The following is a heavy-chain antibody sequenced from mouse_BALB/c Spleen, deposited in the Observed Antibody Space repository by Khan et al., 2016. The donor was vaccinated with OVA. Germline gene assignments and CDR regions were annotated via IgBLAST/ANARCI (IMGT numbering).Heavy chain of an antibody. CDR1: GFTFTNYG. J-gene: IGHJ4*01. CDR3: ARVGYNGTMDC. D-gene: IGHD2-14*01. Sequence: QIQLVQSGPELKKPGETVQISCKASGFTFTNYGMNWVKQAPGKGLKWMGWINTYTGEPAFADDFTGRFAFSFKTYVSTAYLQINSHKNEDTSTYFCARVGYNGTMDCWGQGTSVTVSS. CDR2: INTYTGEP. V-gene: IGHV9-3-1*01.